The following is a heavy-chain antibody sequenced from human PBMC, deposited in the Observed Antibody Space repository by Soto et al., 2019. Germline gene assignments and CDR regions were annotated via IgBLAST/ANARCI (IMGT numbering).Heavy chain of an antibody. CDR3: ARGGPHPYCSSTSCYPYYFDY. CDR1: GGTFSSYA. Sequence: QVQLVQSGAEVKKPGSSVKVSCKASGGTFSSYAISWVRQAPGQGLEWMGGIIPIFGTANYAQKFQGRVTITADESTSTAYMELSSLRSEDTAVYYCARGGPHPYCSSTSCYPYYFDYWGQGTLVTVSS. J-gene: IGHJ4*02. D-gene: IGHD2-2*01. CDR2: IIPIFGTA. V-gene: IGHV1-69*01.